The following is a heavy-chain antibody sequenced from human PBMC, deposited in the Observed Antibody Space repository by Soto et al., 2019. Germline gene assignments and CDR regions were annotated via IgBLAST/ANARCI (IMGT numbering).Heavy chain of an antibody. J-gene: IGHJ4*02. CDR1: GGSIRSYY. Sequence: SETLSLTWTVSGGSIRSYYWSWIRQPPGKGLEWIGYIYYSGSTNYNPSLKSRVTISGDMSKNQFSLRLTSVTAADTAVYYCARVDSGVTAYFDSWGQGILVTVSS. V-gene: IGHV4-59*12. CDR3: ARVDSGVTAYFDS. CDR2: IYYSGST. D-gene: IGHD2-21*02.